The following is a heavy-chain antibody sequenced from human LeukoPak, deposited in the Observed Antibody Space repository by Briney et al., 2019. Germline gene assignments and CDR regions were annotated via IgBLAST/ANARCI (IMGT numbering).Heavy chain of an antibody. Sequence: GGSLRLSCAASGFTFSSYAMHWVRQPPGKGLEWVAVISYDGSNKYYADSVKCRFTISRDNSKNTLYLQMNSLRAEDTAVYYCASQNGDYDAFDIWGQGTMVTVSS. J-gene: IGHJ3*02. CDR2: ISYDGSNK. V-gene: IGHV3-30*04. CDR3: ASQNGDYDAFDI. CDR1: GFTFSSYA. D-gene: IGHD4-17*01.